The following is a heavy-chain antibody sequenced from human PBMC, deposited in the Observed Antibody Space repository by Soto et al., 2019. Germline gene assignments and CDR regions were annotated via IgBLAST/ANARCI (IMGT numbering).Heavy chain of an antibody. V-gene: IGHV1-46*01. Sequence: ASVKVSCKASGYIFTNYYIHWVRQAPGQGLELMGIINPSGGGTSYTQKFQVSLTMTVDTSTSTVYMELRSLRSEDTAIYYCARGSGREGYFPPQDWGPGTLVTVSS. J-gene: IGHJ4*02. CDR2: INPSGGGT. D-gene: IGHD1-26*01. CDR1: GYIFTNYY. CDR3: ARGSGREGYFPPQD.